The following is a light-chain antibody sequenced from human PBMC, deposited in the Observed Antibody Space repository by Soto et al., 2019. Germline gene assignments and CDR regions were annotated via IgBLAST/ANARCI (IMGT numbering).Light chain of an antibody. Sequence: NFMLTQPHSVSESPGKTVTISCTRSSGSIASNYVQWYQQRPDSAPTTLIFEHNQRPSVVPARFSGSIDSSSNSASLTNSGLKTEDEADSYCQSYDSSNQDVVFGGGTKLTVL. CDR2: EHN. J-gene: IGLJ2*01. CDR1: SGSIASNY. V-gene: IGLV6-57*04. CDR3: QSYDSSNQDVV.